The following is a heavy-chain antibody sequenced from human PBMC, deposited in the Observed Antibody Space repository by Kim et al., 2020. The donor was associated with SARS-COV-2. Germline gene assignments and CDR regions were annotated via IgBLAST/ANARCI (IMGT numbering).Heavy chain of an antibody. CDR1: GFTFSSYG. J-gene: IGHJ6*02. CDR2: ISYDGSNK. CDR3: AKGLPSVDPTGYYYYGMDV. V-gene: IGHV3-30*18. Sequence: GGSLRLSCAASGFTFSSYGMHWVRQAPGKGLEWVAVISYDGSNKYYADSVKGRFTISRDNSKNTLYLQMNSLRAEDTAVYYCAKGLPSVDPTGYYYYGMDVWGQGTTVTVSS. D-gene: IGHD3-10*01.